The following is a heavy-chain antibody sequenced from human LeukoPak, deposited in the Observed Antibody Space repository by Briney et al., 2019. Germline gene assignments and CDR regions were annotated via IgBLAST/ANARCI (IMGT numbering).Heavy chain of an antibody. D-gene: IGHD3-22*01. CDR1: GYTFTNYG. Sequence: ASVKVSCKASGYTFTNYGITWVRQAPGQGLEWMGWISTNKGNTNYAQNFQGRLTLTTDTSTNTAYMELRSLRSDDTAKYYCARDGYSSGYSSYWGQGTLVTVSS. J-gene: IGHJ4*02. CDR2: ISTNKGNT. V-gene: IGHV1-18*01. CDR3: ARDGYSSGYSSY.